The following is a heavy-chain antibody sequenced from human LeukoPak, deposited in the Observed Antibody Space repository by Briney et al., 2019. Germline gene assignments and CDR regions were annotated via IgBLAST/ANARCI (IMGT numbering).Heavy chain of an antibody. D-gene: IGHD3-22*01. J-gene: IGHJ4*02. CDR2: LIPVFGTA. CDR3: ARGNGYDSSGYYPSLPTIFDY. CDR1: GGTLKSYA. V-gene: IGHV1-69*06. Sequence: GASVKVSCKASGGTLKSYAITWVRQAPGQGLEWMGRLIPVFGTANYAQKFQGRVTITADKSTSTAYMELSSLRSEDTAVYYCARGNGYDSSGYYPSLPTIFDYWGQGTLVTVSS.